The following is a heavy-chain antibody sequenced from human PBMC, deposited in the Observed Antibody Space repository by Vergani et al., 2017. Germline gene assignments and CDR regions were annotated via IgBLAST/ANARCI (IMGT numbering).Heavy chain of an antibody. Sequence: QVQLQESGPGLVKPSETLSLSCIISGGSISTFYWSWIRQPPGKGLEWIGYVFHSGSTNYSPSLNSRVTMSVDTSKNQFSLKLRSVTAADTAVYFCARVMYRDEASTGYRLEGMDIWGQGTTVTISS. D-gene: IGHD3-9*01. CDR3: ARVMYRDEASTGYRLEGMDI. V-gene: IGHV4-59*01. CDR2: VFHSGST. CDR1: GGSISTFY. J-gene: IGHJ6*02.